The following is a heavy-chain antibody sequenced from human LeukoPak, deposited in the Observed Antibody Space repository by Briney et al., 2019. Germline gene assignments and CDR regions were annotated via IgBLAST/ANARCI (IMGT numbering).Heavy chain of an antibody. D-gene: IGHD6-6*01. CDR2: IYYSGST. Sequence: SETLSLTCTVSGGSISSSSYYWGWIRQPPGKGLEGIGSIYYSGSTYYNPSLKSRVTISVDTSKNQFSLKLSSVTAADTAVYYCARREMGIAARSRPHYFDYWGQGTLVTVSS. CDR3: ARREMGIAARSRPHYFDY. J-gene: IGHJ4*02. CDR1: GGSISSSSYY. V-gene: IGHV4-39*01.